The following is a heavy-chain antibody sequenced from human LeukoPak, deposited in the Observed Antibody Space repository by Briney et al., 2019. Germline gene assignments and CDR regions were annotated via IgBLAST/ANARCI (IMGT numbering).Heavy chain of an antibody. V-gene: IGHV3-23*01. D-gene: IGHD3-22*01. CDR2: ISGSGGST. J-gene: IGHJ1*01. Sequence: GGSLRLSCAASGFTFSSYAMSWVRQAPGKGLEWASAISGSGGSTYYADSVKGRFTISRDNSKNTLYLQMNSLRAEDTAVYYCAKYFPGDYYDSSGYARAEYFQHWGQGTLVTVSS. CDR1: GFTFSSYA. CDR3: AKYFPGDYYDSSGYARAEYFQH.